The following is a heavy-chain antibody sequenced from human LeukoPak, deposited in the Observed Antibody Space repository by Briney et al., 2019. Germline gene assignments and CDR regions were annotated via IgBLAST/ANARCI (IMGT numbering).Heavy chain of an antibody. CDR3: ARGVHSARDAFDF. J-gene: IGHJ3*01. CDR2: INPSGGST. CDR1: VYTFTTYY. D-gene: IGHD5-18*01. V-gene: IGHV1-46*01. Sequence: ASVKVSYPASVYTFTTYYIPWVRQAPGQGLEWMGIINPSGGSTIYAQKFQGRVTMTRDTSTTTVYMELSSLRSDDTAVYYCARGVHSARDAFDFWGQGTMVTVSS.